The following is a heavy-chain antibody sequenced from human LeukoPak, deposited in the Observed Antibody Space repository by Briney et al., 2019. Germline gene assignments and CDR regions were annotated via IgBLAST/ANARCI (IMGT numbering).Heavy chain of an antibody. D-gene: IGHD3-10*01. CDR3: AKEGGGSSGPWTYYFDY. Sequence: GASVKVSCKASGYTFTGYYMHWVRQAPGQGLEWMGWINPNSGGTNYAQKFQGRVTMTRDTSISTAYMELSRLRSDDTAVYYCAKEGGGSSGPWTYYFDYWGQGTLVTVSS. CDR1: GYTFTGYY. J-gene: IGHJ4*02. V-gene: IGHV1-2*02. CDR2: INPNSGGT.